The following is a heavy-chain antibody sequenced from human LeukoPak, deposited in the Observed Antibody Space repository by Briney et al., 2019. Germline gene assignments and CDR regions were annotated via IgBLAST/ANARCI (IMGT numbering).Heavy chain of an antibody. J-gene: IGHJ4*02. CDR3: AKDMGYCSSATCYGLDY. CDR2: ISGSGGST. V-gene: IGHV3-23*01. D-gene: IGHD2-2*01. CDR1: GFTFSSYA. Sequence: GGSLRLSCAASGFTFSSYAMSWVRQAPEKGLEWVSTISGSGGSTYYTDSVRGRFTISRDNSKNTLYLQMNSLRAEDTAVYYCAKDMGYCSSATCYGLDYWGQGTLVTVSS.